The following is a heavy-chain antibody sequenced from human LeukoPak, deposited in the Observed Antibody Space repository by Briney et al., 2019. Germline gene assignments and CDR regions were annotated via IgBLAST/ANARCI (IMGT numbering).Heavy chain of an antibody. CDR1: GYTFTSYA. Sequence: ASVKVSCKASGYTFTSYAMHWVRQAPGQRLEWMGWINAGNGNTKYSQKFQGRVTITRDTSASTAYMELSSLRSEDTAVYYCASGSTRRDGRLLLPQDWGQGTLVTVSS. CDR3: ASGSTRRDGRLLLPQD. D-gene: IGHD3-22*01. CDR2: INAGNGNT. J-gene: IGHJ4*02. V-gene: IGHV1-3*01.